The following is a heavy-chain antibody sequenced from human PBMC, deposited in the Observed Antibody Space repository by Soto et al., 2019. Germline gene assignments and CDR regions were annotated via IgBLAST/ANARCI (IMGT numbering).Heavy chain of an antibody. CDR3: ARGGYDTSRQTFIGRGADC. V-gene: IGHV4-30-4*01. CDR1: GVSITSGSYY. J-gene: IGHJ4*02. Sequence: HVQLQESGPGPVTPSQTLSLSCTVSGVSITSGSYYWTWVRHSPGKGLEWLGYRYYSGNTYYNPSLNARASRSVVTTKTQFFLRLTSVTAADTAVSFCARGGYDTSRQTFIGRGADCWGQGTLVTVSS. CDR2: RYYSGNT. D-gene: IGHD3-22*01.